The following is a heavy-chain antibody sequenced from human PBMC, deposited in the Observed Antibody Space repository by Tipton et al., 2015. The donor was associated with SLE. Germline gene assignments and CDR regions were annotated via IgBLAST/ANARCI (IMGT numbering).Heavy chain of an antibody. D-gene: IGHD3-3*01. CDR2: ISYDGGNK. J-gene: IGHJ4*02. Sequence: SLRLSCAASGFTFSSYAMHWVRQAPGKGLEWVALISYDGGNKIHAESVEGRFTISRDNSRNTLYLQMKSLRAEDTAVYYCARGYDFWSGSLPGYWGQGTLVTVSS. V-gene: IGHV3-30*04. CDR1: GFTFSSYA. CDR3: ARGYDFWSGSLPGY.